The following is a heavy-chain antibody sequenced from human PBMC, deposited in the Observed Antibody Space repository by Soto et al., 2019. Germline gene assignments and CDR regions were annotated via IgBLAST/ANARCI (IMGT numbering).Heavy chain of an antibody. D-gene: IGHD5-12*01. Sequence: PGESLKISCKGSGYSFTSYWIGWVRQMPGKGLEWMGIIYPGDSDTRYSPSFQGQVTISADKSISTAYLQWSSLKASDTAMYYCARPETTYVDIVAWGAFDIWGQGTMVTVSS. CDR1: GYSFTSYW. CDR2: IYPGDSDT. V-gene: IGHV5-51*01. J-gene: IGHJ3*02. CDR3: ARPETTYVDIVAWGAFDI.